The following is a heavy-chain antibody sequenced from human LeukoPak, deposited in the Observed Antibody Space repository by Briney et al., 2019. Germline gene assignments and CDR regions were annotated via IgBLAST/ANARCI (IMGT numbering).Heavy chain of an antibody. J-gene: IGHJ4*02. Sequence: PGGSLRLSCAASGFTVSSNYMSWVRQAPGKGLKWVSVIYSGGSTYYADSVKGRFTISRDNSKNTLYLQMNSLRAEDTAVYYCARDIVVVPAARDYWGQGTLVTVSS. CDR3: ARDIVVVPAARDY. CDR1: GFTVSSNY. V-gene: IGHV3-66*02. D-gene: IGHD2-2*01. CDR2: IYSGGST.